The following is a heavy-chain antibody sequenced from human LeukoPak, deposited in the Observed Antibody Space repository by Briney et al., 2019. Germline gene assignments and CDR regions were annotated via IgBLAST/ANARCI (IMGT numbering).Heavy chain of an antibody. Sequence: PGGSLRLSCAASGFTLSDYYMSWIRQAPGKGLEWVSYISSSSSYTNYADSVKGRFTISRDNAKNSLYLQMNSLRAEDTAVYYCARGSRVWFGELLFDYWGQGTLVTVSS. CDR3: ARGSRVWFGELLFDY. V-gene: IGHV3-11*06. D-gene: IGHD3-10*01. CDR2: ISSSSSYT. J-gene: IGHJ4*02. CDR1: GFTLSDYY.